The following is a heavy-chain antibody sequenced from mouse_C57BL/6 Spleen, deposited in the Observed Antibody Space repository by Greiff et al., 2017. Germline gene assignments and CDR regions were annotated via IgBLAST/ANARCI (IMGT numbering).Heavy chain of an antibody. CDR2: IDPSDSET. J-gene: IGHJ1*03. V-gene: IGHV1-52*01. D-gene: IGHD2-4*01. Sequence: QVQLKQPGAELVRPGSSVKLSCKASGYTFTSYWMHWVKQRPIQGLEWIGNIDPSDSETHYNQKFKDKATLTVDKSSSTAYMQLSSLTSEDSAVYYCARGFDYDEGYWYFDVWGTGTTVTVSS. CDR1: GYTFTSYW. CDR3: ARGFDYDEGYWYFDV.